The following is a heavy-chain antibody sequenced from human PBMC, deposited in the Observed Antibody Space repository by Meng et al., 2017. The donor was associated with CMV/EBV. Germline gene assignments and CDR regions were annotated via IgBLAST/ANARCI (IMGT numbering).Heavy chain of an antibody. CDR3: ASGPAGTEGWFDP. J-gene: IGHJ5*02. Sequence: SVKVSCKASGGTFSSYAISWVRQAPGQGLEWMGGIIPIFGAANYAQKFQGRVTITTDESTSTAYMELSSLRSEDTAVYYCASGPAGTEGWFDPWGQGTLVTVSS. V-gene: IGHV1-69*05. CDR1: GGTFSSYA. D-gene: IGHD6-13*01. CDR2: IIPIFGAA.